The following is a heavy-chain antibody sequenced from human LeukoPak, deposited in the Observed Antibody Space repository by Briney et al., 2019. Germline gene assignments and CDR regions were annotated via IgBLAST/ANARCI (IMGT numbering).Heavy chain of an antibody. V-gene: IGHV1-69*05. CDR1: GGTFNRYA. Sequence: GASVKVSCKASGGTFNRYAVTWVRQAPGQGLEWMGGITPIFGAANYAQKFRGRVTITTDESTDTAYMELTSLTSEDTAVYYCASGKYGLRGWFDPWGQGTLVTVSP. CDR2: ITPIFGAA. J-gene: IGHJ5*02. CDR3: ASGKYGLRGWFDP. D-gene: IGHD4-17*01.